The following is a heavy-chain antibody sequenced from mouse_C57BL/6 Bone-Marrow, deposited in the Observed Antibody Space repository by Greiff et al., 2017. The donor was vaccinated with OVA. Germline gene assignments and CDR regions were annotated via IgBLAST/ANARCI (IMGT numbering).Heavy chain of an antibody. J-gene: IGHJ1*03. Sequence: DVKLVESGPELVKPGASVKMSCKASGYTFTDYYMHWVKQSPGKSLEWIGYIYPNNGGNGYNQKFKGKATLTVDKSSSTAYMELRSLTSEDSAVYYCARYRGYPHWYFDVWGTGTTVTVSS. CDR3: ARYRGYPHWYFDV. CDR2: IYPNNGGN. CDR1: GYTFTDYY. D-gene: IGHD2-2*01. V-gene: IGHV1-34*01.